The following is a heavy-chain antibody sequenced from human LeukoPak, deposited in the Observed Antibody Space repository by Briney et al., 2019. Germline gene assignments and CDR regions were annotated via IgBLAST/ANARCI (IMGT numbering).Heavy chain of an antibody. CDR2: IYPSGTT. D-gene: IGHD6-19*01. CDR3: ARAHTSGWFFDY. J-gene: IGHJ4*02. CDR1: GGSFSNYY. V-gene: IGHV4-4*07. Sequence: SETLSLTCAVSGGSFSNYYWTWIRQPAGKGLEWIGRIYPSGTTNYNPSLESRVTMSLDMSKNHFSLKLTSVTAADTAVYYCARAHTSGWFFDYWGQGTLVTVSS.